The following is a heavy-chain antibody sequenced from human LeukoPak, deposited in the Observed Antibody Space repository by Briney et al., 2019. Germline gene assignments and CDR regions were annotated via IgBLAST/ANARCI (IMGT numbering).Heavy chain of an antibody. J-gene: IGHJ5*02. CDR3: ARGMGVLVPAATWFDP. Sequence: ASVKVSCKASGYTFIAYYMHWVRQAPGQGLGWTGWINPNSGGTNYAQKFQGRVTMTRDTSISTAYMDLSRLRSDDTAVYYCARGMGVLVPAATWFDPWGQGTLVTVSS. CDR2: INPNSGGT. D-gene: IGHD2-2*01. V-gene: IGHV1-2*02. CDR1: GYTFIAYY.